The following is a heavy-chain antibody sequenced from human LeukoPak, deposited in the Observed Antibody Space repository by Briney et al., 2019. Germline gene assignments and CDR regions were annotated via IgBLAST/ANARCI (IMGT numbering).Heavy chain of an antibody. CDR1: GGSISSGSYY. CDR3: ARDTIAVAGRFDY. D-gene: IGHD6-19*01. J-gene: IGHJ4*02. V-gene: IGHV4-61*02. Sequence: PSETLSLTCTVSGGSISSGSYYWSWIRQPAGKGLEWLGRIYTSGSTNYNPSLKSRVTISVDTSKNQFSLKLSSVTAADTAAYYCARDTIAVAGRFDYWGQGTLVTVSS. CDR2: IYTSGST.